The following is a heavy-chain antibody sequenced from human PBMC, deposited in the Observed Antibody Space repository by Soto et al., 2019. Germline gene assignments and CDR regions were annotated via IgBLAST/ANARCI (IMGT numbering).Heavy chain of an antibody. Sequence: QVQLVESGGGVVQPGTSLRLSCAASGFTFSTYAMYWVRQAPGRGLEWVAVISDDGNTKYYADSVKGRFTISRDNSRNTLYLQIYSLRAEDAAVYYCASSYFYDSGSYYPFDYWGQGTRVTVSS. CDR2: ISDDGNTK. CDR3: ASSYFYDSGSYYPFDY. CDR1: GFTFSTYA. D-gene: IGHD3-22*01. J-gene: IGHJ4*02. V-gene: IGHV3-30-3*01.